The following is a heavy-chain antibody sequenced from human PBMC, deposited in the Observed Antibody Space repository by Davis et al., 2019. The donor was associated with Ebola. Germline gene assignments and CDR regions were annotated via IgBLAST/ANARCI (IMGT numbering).Heavy chain of an antibody. D-gene: IGHD2-15*01. V-gene: IGHV3-33*01. Sequence: GGSLRLSCAASGFTFSSYGMHWVRQAPGKGLEWVAVIWYDGSNKYYADSVKGRFTISRDNSKNTLYLQMNSLRAEDTAVYYCARAGLGYCSGGSCYSHWYFDLWGRGTLVTVSS. CDR1: GFTFSSYG. CDR3: ARAGLGYCSGGSCYSHWYFDL. CDR2: IWYDGSNK. J-gene: IGHJ2*01.